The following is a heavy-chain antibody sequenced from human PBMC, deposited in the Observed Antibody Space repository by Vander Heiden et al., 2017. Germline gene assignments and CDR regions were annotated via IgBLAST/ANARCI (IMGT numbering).Heavy chain of an antibody. D-gene: IGHD2-8*01. Sequence: QVQLQQWGAGLLKPSETLSLTCAVYGGSFSGYYWSWIRQPPGKGLEWIGEINHSGSTNYNPSLKSRVTISVDTSKNQCSLKLSSVTAAETAVYYCAAYCSIGVCYTDYFDYWVQVPLVTHSS. J-gene: IGHJ4*02. V-gene: IGHV4-34*01. CDR2: INHSGST. CDR1: GGSFSGYY. CDR3: AAYCSIGVCYTDYFDY.